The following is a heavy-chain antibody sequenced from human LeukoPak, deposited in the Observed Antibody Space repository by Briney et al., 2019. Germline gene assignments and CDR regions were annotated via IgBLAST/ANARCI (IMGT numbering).Heavy chain of an antibody. V-gene: IGHV3-30*18. CDR2: ISYDGSNK. CDR1: GFTFSSYG. CDR3: AKGFREGGALDY. J-gene: IGHJ4*02. D-gene: IGHD3-16*01. Sequence: AGGSLRLSCAASGFTFSSYGMHWVRQAPGKGLEWVAVISYDGSNKYYADSVKGRFTISRDNSKNTLYLQMNSLRAEDTAVYYCAKGFREGGALDYWGRGTLVTVSS.